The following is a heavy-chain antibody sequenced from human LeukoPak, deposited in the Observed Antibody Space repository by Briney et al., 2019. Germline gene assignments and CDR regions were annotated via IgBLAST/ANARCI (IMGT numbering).Heavy chain of an antibody. Sequence: ASVKVSCKASGYTFTRYYMHWVRQAPGHGLEWMGIINPSGGSTRYAQKFQGRVTMTRDTSTSTVYMELSSLRSEDTAVYYCARGTSDGGCDYWGQGALVTVSP. CDR1: GYTFTRYY. CDR3: ARGTSDGGCDY. J-gene: IGHJ4*02. CDR2: INPSGGST. D-gene: IGHD2-2*01. V-gene: IGHV1-46*01.